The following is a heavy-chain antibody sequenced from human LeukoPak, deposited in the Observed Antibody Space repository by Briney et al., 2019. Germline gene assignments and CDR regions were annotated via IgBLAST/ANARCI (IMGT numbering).Heavy chain of an antibody. V-gene: IGHV1-18*04. CDR3: ARYRRFYDILTGYLDY. CDR1: GYTFTSYG. D-gene: IGHD3-9*01. Sequence: ASVKVSCKASGYTFTSYGISWVRQAPGQGLEWMGWISAYNGNTNYAQKLQGRVTMTTDTSTSTAYMELRSLRSDDTAVYYCARYRRFYDILTGYLDYWGQGTLVTVSS. CDR2: ISAYNGNT. J-gene: IGHJ4*02.